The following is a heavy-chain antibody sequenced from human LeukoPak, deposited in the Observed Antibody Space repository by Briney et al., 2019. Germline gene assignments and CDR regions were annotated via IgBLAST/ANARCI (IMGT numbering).Heavy chain of an antibody. CDR3: ARWAGGSSGYADYYYYYMDV. CDR2: ISGGGETT. D-gene: IGHD3-22*01. Sequence: GGSLRLSCAASGFIFSSFEINWVRQAPGKGLEWVSYISGGGETTYYADSVKGRFTISRDNSKNTLYLQMNSLRAEDTAVYYCARWAGGSSGYADYYYYYMDVWGKGTTVTVSS. V-gene: IGHV3-48*03. CDR1: GFIFSSFE. J-gene: IGHJ6*03.